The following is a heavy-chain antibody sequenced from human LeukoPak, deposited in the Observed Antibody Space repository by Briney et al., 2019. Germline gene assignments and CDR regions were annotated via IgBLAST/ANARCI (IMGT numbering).Heavy chain of an antibody. CDR3: PRAPNGSVNSFDY. J-gene: IGHJ4*02. Sequence: GGSLRLSCAASGFTFSSFDMHWVRQAPGKGLVWVSLINSDGSSTTYADSVEGRFTISRDNAKNTLYLQMNSLRDEDTAVDYCPRAPNGSVNSFDYWGQATLVTVSS. D-gene: IGHD3-10*01. CDR1: GFTFSSFD. CDR2: INSDGSST. V-gene: IGHV3-74*01.